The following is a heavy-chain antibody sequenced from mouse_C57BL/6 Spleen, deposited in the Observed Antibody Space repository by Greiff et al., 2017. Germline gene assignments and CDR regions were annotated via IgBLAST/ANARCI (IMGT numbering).Heavy chain of an antibody. D-gene: IGHD2-5*01. CDR2: IDPSDSET. CDR3: ARYSNHECFDV. J-gene: IGHJ1*03. CDR1: GYTFTSYW. Sequence: QVQLQQSGAELVRPGSSVKLSCKASGYTFTSYWMHWVKQRPIQGLEWIGNIDPSDSETHYNQKFKDKATLTVDKSSSTAYMQLSSLTSEDSAVYYCARYSNHECFDVWGTGTTVTVSS. V-gene: IGHV1-52*01.